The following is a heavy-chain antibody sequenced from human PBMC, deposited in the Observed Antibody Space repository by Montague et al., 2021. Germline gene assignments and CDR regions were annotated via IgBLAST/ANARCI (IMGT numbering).Heavy chain of an antibody. V-gene: IGHV4-59*01. J-gene: IGHJ4*02. CDR3: ARGYSSSWYN. Sequence: SETLSLTCNVSGDSISSYYWSWIRQPPGKGLEWIGYIYYSGSTKYKPSLKSRVTISEDTSKNQFSLKLSSVTAADTAVYYCARGYSSSWYNWGQGTLVSVSS. CDR2: IYYSGST. CDR1: GDSISSYY. D-gene: IGHD6-13*01.